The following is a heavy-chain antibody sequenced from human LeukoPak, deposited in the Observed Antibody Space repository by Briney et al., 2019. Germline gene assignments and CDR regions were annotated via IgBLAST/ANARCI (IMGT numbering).Heavy chain of an antibody. J-gene: IGHJ4*02. CDR3: ARGAARMVEMATIISFEY. V-gene: IGHV3-21*01. CDR1: GFAFSRYS. Sequence: GGSLRLSCAASGFAFSRYSMNWVRQAPGKGLEWVSFISSGRTYTYYADSVKGRFTISRDNSKNTVYLQMNSVRAEDTAVYYCARGAARMVEMATIISFEYWGQGTLVTVSS. D-gene: IGHD5-24*01. CDR2: ISSGRTYT.